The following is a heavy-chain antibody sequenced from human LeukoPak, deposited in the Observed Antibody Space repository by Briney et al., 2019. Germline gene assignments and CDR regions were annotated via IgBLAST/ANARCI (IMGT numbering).Heavy chain of an antibody. CDR1: GFTFSSYG. J-gene: IGHJ6*02. CDR3: ARDKSMGYGMDV. V-gene: IGHV3-33*01. Sequence: GGSLRLSCAASGFTFSSYGMHWVRQAPGKGLEWVAVIWYDGSNKYYADSVKGRFTISRDNSKNTLYLQMNSLRAEDTAVYYCARDKSMGYGMDVWGQGTTVTVSS. D-gene: IGHD6-6*01. CDR2: IWYDGSNK.